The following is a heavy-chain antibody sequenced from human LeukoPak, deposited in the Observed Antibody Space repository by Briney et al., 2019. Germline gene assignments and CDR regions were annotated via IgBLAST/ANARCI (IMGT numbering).Heavy chain of an antibody. CDR3: ASQVTIFGGGKYFDY. CDR1: GFTFSYYW. CDR2: INEEGSEK. D-gene: IGHD3-3*01. V-gene: IGHV3-7*05. J-gene: IGHJ4*02. Sequence: GGSLRLSCAASGFTFSYYWMTWVRQAPGKGLEWVANINEEGSEKYYVDSVKGRFTISGDNAKNSLYLHMNSLRAEDTAVYYCASQVTIFGGGKYFDYWGQGTLVTVSS.